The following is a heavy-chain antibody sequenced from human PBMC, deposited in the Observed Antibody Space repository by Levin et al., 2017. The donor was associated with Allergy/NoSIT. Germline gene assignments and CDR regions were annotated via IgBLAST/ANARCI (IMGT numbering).Heavy chain of an antibody. V-gene: IGHV4-34*01. CDR2: INHSGST. J-gene: IGHJ4*02. Sequence: SETLSLTCAVYGGSFSGYYWSWIRQPPGKGLEWIGEINHSGSTNYNPSLKSRVTISVDTSKNQFSLKLSSVTAADTAVYYCARGRRYFDWLVRILDYWGQGTLVTVSS. D-gene: IGHD3-9*01. CDR3: ARGRRYFDWLVRILDY. CDR1: GGSFSGYY.